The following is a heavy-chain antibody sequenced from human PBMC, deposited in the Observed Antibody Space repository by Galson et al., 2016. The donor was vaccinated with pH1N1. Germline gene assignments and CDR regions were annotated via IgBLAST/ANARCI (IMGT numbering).Heavy chain of an antibody. Sequence: SFSNTWMNWVRQAPGKGLEWVGRIKSTTDGGTIDYAAPVKGRFTISRDDSKNALYLRMNSLKTEDTAVYYCTTDSTPHSDSSSYFDYWGQGTLVTVSS. CDR2: IKSTTDGGTI. V-gene: IGHV3-15*01. J-gene: IGHJ4*02. CDR3: TTDSTPHSDSSSYFDY. CDR1: SFSNTW. D-gene: IGHD6-6*01.